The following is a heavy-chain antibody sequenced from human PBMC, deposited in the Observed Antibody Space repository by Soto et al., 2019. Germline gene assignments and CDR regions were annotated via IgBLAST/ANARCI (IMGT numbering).Heavy chain of an antibody. V-gene: IGHV3-30*18. CDR3: AKDPGLSYYYYGMDV. J-gene: IGHJ6*02. CDR2: ISYDGSNK. D-gene: IGHD2-8*02. Sequence: QVQLVESGGGVVQPGRSLRLSCAASGFTFSSYGMHWVRQAPGKGLEWVAVISYDGSNKYYADSVKGRFTISRDNSKNTRYLQMSSLRAEDTAVYYCAKDPGLSYYYYGMDVWGQGTTVTVSS. CDR1: GFTFSSYG.